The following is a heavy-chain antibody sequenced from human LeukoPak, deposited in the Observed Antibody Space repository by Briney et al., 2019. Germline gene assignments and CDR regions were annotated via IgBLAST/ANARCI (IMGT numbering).Heavy chain of an antibody. CDR2: ISGSGGST. V-gene: IGHV3-23*01. CDR1: GFTFSSYA. D-gene: IGHD2-2*01. CDR3: AKDSPHIVVVPAAIGIFDY. J-gene: IGHJ4*02. Sequence: GSLRLSCAASGFTFSSYAMSWVRQAPGKGLEWVSAISGSGGSTYYADSVKGRFTISRDNSKNTLYLQMNSLRAEDTAVYYCAKDSPHIVVVPAAIGIFDYWGQGTLVTVSS.